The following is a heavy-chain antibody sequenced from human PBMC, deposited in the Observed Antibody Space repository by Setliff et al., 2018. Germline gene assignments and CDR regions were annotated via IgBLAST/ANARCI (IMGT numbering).Heavy chain of an antibody. CDR1: GYSFTSYY. J-gene: IGHJ4*02. CDR3: ARAGLAAAGRKGVFDH. V-gene: IGHV1-46*01. D-gene: IGHD6-13*01. Sequence: ASVKVSCKASGYSFTSYYMYWVRQAPGQGLEWMGTINPGGGSSTSTQRFQGRVTMTRDTSTNTAYMELNSLTSNDTAVYYCARAGLAAAGRKGVFDHWGQGTLVTVSS. CDR2: INPGGGSS.